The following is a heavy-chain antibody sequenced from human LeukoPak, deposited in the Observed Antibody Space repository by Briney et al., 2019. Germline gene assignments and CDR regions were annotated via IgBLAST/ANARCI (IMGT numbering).Heavy chain of an antibody. D-gene: IGHD6-19*01. CDR3: AREGRYGQWLEY. CDR2: ISYDGSNK. CDR1: GFTFSSYA. J-gene: IGHJ4*02. V-gene: IGHV3-30-3*01. Sequence: GGSLRLSCAASGFTFSSYAMHWVRQAPGKGLEWVAVISYDGSNKYYADSVKGRFTISRDNSKNTLYLQMNSLRAEDTAVYYCAREGRYGQWLEYWGQGTLVTVSS.